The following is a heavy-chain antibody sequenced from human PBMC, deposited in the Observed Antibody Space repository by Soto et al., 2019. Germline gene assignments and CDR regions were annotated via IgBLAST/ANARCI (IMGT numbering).Heavy chain of an antibody. V-gene: IGHV1-46*01. CDR2: VNPSGGHT. CDR1: GDTFTDYY. CDR3: ARGGHVVVVTAALDY. Sequence: QVQLMQSGAEVKKPGASVKVSCKASGDTFTDYYITWVRQAPGQGLEWMGTVNPSGGHTTYAQHFLGRVTMTRDTSTSTLYMELTSLTSDDTAIYYCARGGHVVVVTAALDYWGQGTLVTVSS. D-gene: IGHD2-21*02. J-gene: IGHJ4*02.